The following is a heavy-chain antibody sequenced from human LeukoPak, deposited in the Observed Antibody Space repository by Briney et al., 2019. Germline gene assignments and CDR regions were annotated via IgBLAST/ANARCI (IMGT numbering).Heavy chain of an antibody. CDR2: VNLQGST. CDR3: SRESGAFSPFGY. J-gene: IGHJ4*02. D-gene: IGHD1-26*01. Sequence: SETLSLTCGVSGGSITSTNYWTWVRQPPGKGLEWIGEVNLQGSTNYNPSLMGRVTMSLDESKNQLSLDLASVTAADTAVYYCSRESGAFSPFGYWGQGTLVTVHS. CDR1: GGSITSTNY. V-gene: IGHV4-4*02.